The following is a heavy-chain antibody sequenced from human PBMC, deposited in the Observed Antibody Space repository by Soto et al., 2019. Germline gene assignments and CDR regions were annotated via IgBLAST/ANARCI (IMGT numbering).Heavy chain of an antibody. Sequence: QVQLVQSGAEVKKPGSSVKVSCKASGGTFSSYSIDWVRQAPGQGLEWMGGIIPIFDTPSYAQKFQGRVTITADDSTSTSYMELSSLRSDDTAVYYCASLLSGYSYGGYWGQGTPVTVSS. V-gene: IGHV1-69*01. D-gene: IGHD3-3*01. CDR2: IIPIFDTP. CDR1: GGTFSSYS. J-gene: IGHJ4*02. CDR3: ASLLSGYSYGGY.